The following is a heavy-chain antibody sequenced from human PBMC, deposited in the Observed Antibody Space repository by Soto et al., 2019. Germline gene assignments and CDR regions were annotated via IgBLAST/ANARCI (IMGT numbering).Heavy chain of an antibody. CDR3: GMVDNYVTPTPQDV. Sequence: QVQLVQSGDEVKKPGASVKVSCKASGYIFVNYGIAWVRQAPGQGLEWMGWISPYTGNTHSATKVQGRLTMTTDTSRSTAYMDLGSLTSDDTAVYYCGMVDNYVTPTPQDVWGQGTPFTVSS. CDR1: GYIFVNYG. V-gene: IGHV1-18*01. J-gene: IGHJ6*02. D-gene: IGHD3-16*01. CDR2: ISPYTGNT.